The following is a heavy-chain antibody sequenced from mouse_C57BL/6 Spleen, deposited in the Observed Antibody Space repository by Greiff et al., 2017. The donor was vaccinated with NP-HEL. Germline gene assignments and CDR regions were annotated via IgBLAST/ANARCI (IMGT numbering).Heavy chain of an antibody. CDR3: ARESDDYDRGGYFDY. Sequence: VQLQQPGAELVRPGTSVKLSCKASGYTFTSYWMHWVKQRPGQGLEWIGVIDPSDSYTNYNQKFKGKATLTVDTSSSTAYMQVSSLTSEDSAVYYGARESDDYDRGGYFDYWGQGTTLTVSS. CDR2: IDPSDSYT. D-gene: IGHD2-4*01. J-gene: IGHJ2*01. V-gene: IGHV1-59*01. CDR1: GYTFTSYW.